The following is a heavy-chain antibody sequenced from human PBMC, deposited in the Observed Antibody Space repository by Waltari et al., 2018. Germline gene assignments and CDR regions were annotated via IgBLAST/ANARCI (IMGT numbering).Heavy chain of an antibody. D-gene: IGHD5-12*01. CDR3: ARERVEMATISWFDP. J-gene: IGHJ5*02. V-gene: IGHV1-69*01. CDR2: IIPIFGTA. Sequence: QVQLVQSGAEVKKPGSSVKVSCKASGGTFSSYANSGVRRAPGQGLEWMGGIIPIFGTANYAQKFQGRVTITADESTSTAYMELSSLRSEDTAVYYCARERVEMATISWFDPWGQGTLVTVSS. CDR1: GGTFSSYA.